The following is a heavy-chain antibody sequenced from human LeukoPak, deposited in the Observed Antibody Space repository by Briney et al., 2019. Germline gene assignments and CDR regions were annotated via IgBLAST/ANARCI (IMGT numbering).Heavy chain of an antibody. V-gene: IGHV1-3*03. J-gene: IGHJ4*02. CDR1: GYTFTNYG. CDR2: INPASGST. D-gene: IGHD6-13*01. CDR3: ARERAAAAGTGHFDY. Sequence: VASVKVSCKASGYTFTNYGIHWVRQAPGQRPEWMGLINPASGSTIYSQGFQGRVAITRDTSATTAYLELSSLTSEDMAVYFCARERAAAAGTGHFDYWGRGTLVTVSS.